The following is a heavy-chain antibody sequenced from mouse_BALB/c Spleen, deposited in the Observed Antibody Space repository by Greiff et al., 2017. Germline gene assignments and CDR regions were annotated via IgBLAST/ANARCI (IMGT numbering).Heavy chain of an antibody. CDR1: GYSFTSYW. J-gene: IGHJ4*01. CDR3: TRAPYGNYAMDY. D-gene: IGHD2-1*01. CDR2: IYPGNSDT. V-gene: IGHV1-5*01. Sequence: EVMLVESGTVLARPGASVKMSCKASGYSFTSYWMHWVKQRPGQGLEWIGAIYPGNSDTSYNQKFKGKAKLTAVTSASTAYMELSSLTNEDSAVYYCTRAPYGNYAMDYWGQGTSVTVSS.